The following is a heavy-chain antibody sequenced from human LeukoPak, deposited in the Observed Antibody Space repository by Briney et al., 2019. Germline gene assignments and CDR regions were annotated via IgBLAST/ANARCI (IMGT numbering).Heavy chain of an antibody. D-gene: IGHD3-3*01. J-gene: IGHJ6*03. CDR2: INHSGST. CDR1: GGSFSGYY. V-gene: IGHV4-34*01. CDR3: ARDAPPPYYDFWSGYWNYYYYYMDV. Sequence: PSETLSLTCAVYGGSFSGYYWSWIRQPPGKGLEWIGEINHSGSTNYNPSLKSRVTISVDTSKNQFSLKLSSVTAADTAVYYCARDAPPPYYDFWSGYWNYYYYYMDVWGKGTTVTISS.